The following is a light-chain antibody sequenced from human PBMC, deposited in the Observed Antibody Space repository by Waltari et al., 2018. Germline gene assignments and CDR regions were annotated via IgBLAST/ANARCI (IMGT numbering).Light chain of an antibody. V-gene: IGLV1-47*01. CDR2: RNN. CDR3: AAWDDSLSGRV. J-gene: IGLJ3*02. CDR1: RSPIGNNY. Sequence: SVLTQPPSASGTPGQRGTISCSGSRSPIGNNYVYWYQHPPGTAPKLLIYRNNRRSSGVPDGSAGSKSGTAAALAIRGLRSEDEADYYCAAWDDSLSGRVFGGGTKVTVL.